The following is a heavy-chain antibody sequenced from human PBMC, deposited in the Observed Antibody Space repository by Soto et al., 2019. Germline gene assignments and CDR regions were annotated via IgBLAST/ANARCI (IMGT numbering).Heavy chain of an antibody. CDR2: INPESGDT. J-gene: IGHJ4*02. D-gene: IGHD6-13*01. CDR1: GYTFTGHD. Sequence: ASVKVSCKASGYTFTGHDIHWVRQAPGQGLERMGWINPESGDTDYAQKFKARVTMTRNTSISTAFLECRRLQPDHTAVYYCNMGRGRCWYPTTVFNSWGQGTRVTVPS. CDR3: NMGRGRCWYPTTVFNS. V-gene: IGHV1-2*02.